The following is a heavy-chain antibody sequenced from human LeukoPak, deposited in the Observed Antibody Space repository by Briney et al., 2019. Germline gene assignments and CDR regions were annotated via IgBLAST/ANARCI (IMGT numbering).Heavy chain of an antibody. V-gene: IGHV3-33*01. D-gene: IGHD4-23*01. J-gene: IGHJ6*02. Sequence: GGSLRLSCAASGFIFSSYAMHWVRQAPGKGPEWVAIIWYDGSNKYYAESVEGRFTISRDNSKNTLYLQMNSLRAEDTAVYSCARGLRPVVKSRGVLDVWGQGTTVTVSS. CDR1: GFIFSSYA. CDR3: ARGLRPVVKSRGVLDV. CDR2: IWYDGSNK.